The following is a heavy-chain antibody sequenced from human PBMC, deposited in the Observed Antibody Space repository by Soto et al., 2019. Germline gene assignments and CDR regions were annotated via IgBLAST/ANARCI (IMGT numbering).Heavy chain of an antibody. J-gene: IGHJ4*02. D-gene: IGHD3-10*01. CDR1: GGSITSGGYC. Sequence: SETLSLTCTVSGGSITSGGYCWTWIRQHPVKGLEWMGHTYYSGSTSYNPSLKSRITISIDTSKNQFSLKLTSVTAADTAVYYCARDGDYFGSGSPPLLSKWGQGTLVTVSS. CDR3: ARDGDYFGSGSPPLLSK. V-gene: IGHV4-31*03. CDR2: TYYSGST.